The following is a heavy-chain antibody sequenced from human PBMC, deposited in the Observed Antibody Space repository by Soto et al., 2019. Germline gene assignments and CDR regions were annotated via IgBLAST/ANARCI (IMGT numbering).Heavy chain of an antibody. J-gene: IGHJ6*02. D-gene: IGHD4-4*01. V-gene: IGHV1-3*01. CDR1: GYPFINYA. CDR2: IDADSGDT. CDR3: ARGGVVTPIYYYSGMDV. Sequence: ASVKVSCKASGYPFINYAVHWVRQAPGQGLEWMGWIDADSGDTKYSQKFQGRVTIIRDTSASTVYMELSSLRSEDTAVYYCARGGVVTPIYYYSGMDVWGQGTTVTVSS.